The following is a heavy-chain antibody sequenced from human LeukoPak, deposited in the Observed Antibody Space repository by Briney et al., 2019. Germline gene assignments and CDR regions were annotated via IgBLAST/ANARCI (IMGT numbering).Heavy chain of an antibody. CDR1: GGSISSYY. CDR3: AREGPHFDY. V-gene: IGHV4-59*01. CDR2: IYYSGST. J-gene: IGHJ4*02. Sequence: SETLSLTCTVSGGSISSYYWSWIRQPPGKGLEWIGYIYYSGSTNYNPSLKSRVTISVKTSKNQFSLKLSSVTAADTAVYYCAREGPHFDYWGQGTLVTVSS.